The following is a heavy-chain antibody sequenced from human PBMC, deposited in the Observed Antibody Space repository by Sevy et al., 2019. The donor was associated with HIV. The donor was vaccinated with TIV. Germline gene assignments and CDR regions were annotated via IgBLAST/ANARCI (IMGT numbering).Heavy chain of an antibody. CDR3: ASGQQLIN. Sequence: GGSLRLSCAASGFAFSSYWMHWVRQVPGKGLVWVSRINSDGSSTNYADSVKGRFTFSRDNAKKTVYLQMNSLRAEDTAVYYCASGQQLINWGQRTLVTVSS. CDR1: GFAFSSYW. V-gene: IGHV3-74*01. J-gene: IGHJ4*02. CDR2: INSDGSST. D-gene: IGHD1-1*01.